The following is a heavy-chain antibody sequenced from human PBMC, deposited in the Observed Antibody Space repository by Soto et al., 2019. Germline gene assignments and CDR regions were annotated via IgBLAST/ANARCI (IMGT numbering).Heavy chain of an antibody. D-gene: IGHD3-16*01. CDR1: GFTFSSYA. CDR2: IRGSGDAT. J-gene: IGHJ5*02. V-gene: IGHV3-23*01. CDR3: ANSGIGGSPATNYLDP. Sequence: EVQLLASGGGLVQPGGSLRLSCVVSGFTFSSYAMSWVRQAPGKGLEWVSGIRGSGDATHYADSVRGRSTISRDNSKSTLYLEMHSLRGEDTAVYYCANSGIGGSPATNYLDPWGQGTLVTVSS.